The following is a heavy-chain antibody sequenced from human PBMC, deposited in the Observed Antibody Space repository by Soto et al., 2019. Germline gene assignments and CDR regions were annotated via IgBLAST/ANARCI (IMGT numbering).Heavy chain of an antibody. CDR3: ARLIGDSWLDS. CDR1: GGSISSYY. J-gene: IGHJ5*01. V-gene: IGHV4-59*08. CDR2: IYYSGST. Sequence: SETLSLTCTVSGGSISSYYWSWIRQPPGKGLEWIGYIYYSGSTNYNPSLKSRITINADTSNNQLPLQLNSVTPDDTAVYYCARLIGDSWLDSWGQGTLVTVSS.